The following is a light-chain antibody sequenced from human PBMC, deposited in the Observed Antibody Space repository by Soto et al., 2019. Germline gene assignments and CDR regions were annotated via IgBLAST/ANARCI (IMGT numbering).Light chain of an antibody. Sequence: DIQMTQSPSTLSASVGDRVTSTCRASQSISSWLAWYQQKPGKAPKLLLYKASSLESGVPSRFSGNGSGTEFTLTISSLQPDDFATYYCQQHYSYWTFGQGTKVDIK. CDR2: KAS. CDR3: QQHYSYWT. CDR1: QSISSW. J-gene: IGKJ1*01. V-gene: IGKV1-5*03.